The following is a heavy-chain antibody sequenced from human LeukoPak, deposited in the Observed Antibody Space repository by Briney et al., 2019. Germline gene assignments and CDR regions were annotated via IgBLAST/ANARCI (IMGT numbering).Heavy chain of an antibody. CDR2: IYYSGNT. D-gene: IGHD5-18*01. Sequence: SETLSLTCTVSGGSISSYYWSWIRQPPGKGLEWIGYIYYSGNTIYNPSLKSRVTISVDTSKNQFSLKMRSVTAADTAVYYCARDRRDTSMVWDYWGQGTLVTVSS. V-gene: IGHV4-59*01. J-gene: IGHJ4*02. CDR1: GGSISSYY. CDR3: ARDRRDTSMVWDY.